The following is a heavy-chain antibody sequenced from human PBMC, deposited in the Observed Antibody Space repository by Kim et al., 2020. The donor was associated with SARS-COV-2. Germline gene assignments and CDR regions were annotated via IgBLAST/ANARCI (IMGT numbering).Heavy chain of an antibody. Sequence: ASVKVSCKTSGYTFSDFGISWVRQAPGQGPEWMGWISTYNGNSHFAPKFKDRITLTTDTSTTTAHMEMRSLRSDDTAVYFCVRDCDAFWSFCYFEFSGQG. J-gene: IGHJ4*02. CDR2: ISTYNGNS. CDR3: VRDCDAFWSFCYFEF. D-gene: IGHD3-3*01. CDR1: GYTFSDFG. V-gene: IGHV1-18*04.